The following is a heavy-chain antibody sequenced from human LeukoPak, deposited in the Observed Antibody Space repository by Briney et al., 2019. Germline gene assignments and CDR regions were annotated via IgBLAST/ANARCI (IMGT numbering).Heavy chain of an antibody. CDR3: ASGAAAGIYYYGMDV. CDR2: ISAYNGNT. J-gene: IGHJ6*02. V-gene: IGHV1-18*01. Sequence: ASVKVSCKASGYTFTSYGISWVRQAPGQGLEWMGWISAYNGNTNYAQKLQGRVTMTRDTSASTAYMELSSLRSEDTAVYYCASGAAAGIYYYGMDVWGQGTTVTVSS. CDR1: GYTFTSYG. D-gene: IGHD6-13*01.